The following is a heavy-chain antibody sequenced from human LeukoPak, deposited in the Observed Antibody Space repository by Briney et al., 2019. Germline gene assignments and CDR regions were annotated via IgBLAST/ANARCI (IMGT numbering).Heavy chain of an antibody. CDR2: ISGSGGST. J-gene: IGHJ4*01. CDR3: AKARASSGTRSYFDY. CDR1: GFTFSSYA. D-gene: IGHD3-22*01. Sequence: SGGSLRLSCAASGFTFSSYAMSWVRQAPGKGLEWVSAISGSGGSTYYADSVKGRFTISRDNSKNTLYLQMNSLRAEDTAVYYCAKARASSGTRSYFDYWGQEPWSPSPQ. V-gene: IGHV3-23*01.